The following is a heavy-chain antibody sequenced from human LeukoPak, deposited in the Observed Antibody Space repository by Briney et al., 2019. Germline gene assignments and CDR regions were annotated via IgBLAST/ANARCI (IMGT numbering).Heavy chain of an antibody. V-gene: IGHV1-2*02. CDR3: ARDAGYCTGGSCWYFDH. CDR1: GYTFTDYY. Sequence: GAPVKPSCKASGYTFTDYYMHWVRQSPGQGLEWMGWINLNSGGTNFAQRYQGRVTITRDTSISTAYMDLSRLISDDTAVYYCARDAGYCTGGSCWYFDHWGQGTLVTVSS. CDR2: INLNSGGT. D-gene: IGHD2-15*01. J-gene: IGHJ4*02.